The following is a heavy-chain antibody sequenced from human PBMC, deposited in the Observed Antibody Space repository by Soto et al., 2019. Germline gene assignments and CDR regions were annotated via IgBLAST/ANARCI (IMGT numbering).Heavy chain of an antibody. J-gene: IGHJ6*02. D-gene: IGHD3-10*01. CDR3: ARAKRPDTGGEDPNYYYYYGMYV. Sequence: QVQLVQSGAEVKKPGSSVKVSCKASGGTFSSYAISWVRQAPGQGLECMGGIIPRYGTANYAQKFQGRVTIPADDATSTAYMELSSLSSEDTAVYYCARAKRPDTGGEDPNYYYYYGMYVWVHGTTVTVSS. V-gene: IGHV1-69*01. CDR1: GGTFSSYA. CDR2: IIPRYGTA.